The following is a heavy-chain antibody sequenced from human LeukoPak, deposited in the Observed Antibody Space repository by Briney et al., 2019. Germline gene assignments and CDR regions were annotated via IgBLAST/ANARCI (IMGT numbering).Heavy chain of an antibody. D-gene: IGHD3-3*01. J-gene: IGHJ4*02. CDR3: TSNYDFWTAYTFY. V-gene: IGHV3-73*01. Sequence: GGSLRLSCAASGFTFSGSAMHWVRQASGKGLEWVGRIRSKANSYATAYAASVKGRFTISRDDSKNTAYLQVNSLKTEDTAVYYCTSNYDFWTAYTFYWGQGTQVTVSS. CDR2: IRSKANSYAT. CDR1: GFTFSGSA.